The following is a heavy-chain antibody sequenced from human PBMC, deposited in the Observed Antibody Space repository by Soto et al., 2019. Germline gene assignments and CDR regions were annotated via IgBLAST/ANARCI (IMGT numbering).Heavy chain of an antibody. J-gene: IGHJ4*02. CDR2: ISSTTNYI. CDR1: GFTFTRYS. V-gene: IGHV3-21*06. CDR3: GRESKDLTSYFVY. Sequence: PGGSLRLSCAASGFTFTRYSMNWVRHAPGKGLEWDSSISSTTNYIYYGDSMKGRFTISRDNAKNSLYLEMNSLSAQDTAVYYCGRESKDLTSYFVYWDQETLVTVSS.